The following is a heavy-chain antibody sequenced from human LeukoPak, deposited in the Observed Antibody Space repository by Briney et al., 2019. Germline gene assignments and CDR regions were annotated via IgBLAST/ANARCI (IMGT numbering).Heavy chain of an antibody. CDR2: INHSGST. J-gene: IGHJ6*03. Sequence: PSETLSLTCAVYGGSFRGYYWSWIRQPPGKGLEWIGEINHSGSTNYNPSLKSRVTISVDTSKNQFSLKLSSVTAADTAVYYCARVLRFLSYMDVWGKGTTVTVSS. D-gene: IGHD3-3*01. CDR1: GGSFRGYY. CDR3: ARVLRFLSYMDV. V-gene: IGHV4-34*01.